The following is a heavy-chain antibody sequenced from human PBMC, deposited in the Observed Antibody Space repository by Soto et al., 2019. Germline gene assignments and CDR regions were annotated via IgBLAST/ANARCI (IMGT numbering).Heavy chain of an antibody. D-gene: IGHD6-19*01. CDR3: ARDLGSGWYNWFDP. CDR1: GGSISSYY. V-gene: IGHV4-59*01. Sequence: SETLSLTCTVSGGSISSYYWSWIRQPPGKGLEWIGYIYYSGSTNYNPSLKSRVTISVDTSKNQFSLKLSSVTAADTAVYYCARDLGSGWYNWFDPWGQGTLVTVSS. CDR2: IYYSGST. J-gene: IGHJ5*02.